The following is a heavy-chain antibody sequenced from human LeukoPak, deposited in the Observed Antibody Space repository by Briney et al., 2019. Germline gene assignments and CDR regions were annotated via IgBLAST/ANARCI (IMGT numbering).Heavy chain of an antibody. CDR3: ARGAQTAPADYSNYGMDV. J-gene: IGHJ6*02. CDR2: ISYDGSNK. Sequence: GRSLRLSCAVSRFTFSSYAMHWVRQAPGKGLEWVAVISYDGSNKYYADSAKDRFTISRDNSKNTLYLQMNSLRAEDTAVYYCARGAQTAPADYSNYGMDVWGQGTTVTVSS. CDR1: RFTFSSYA. V-gene: IGHV3-30-3*01. D-gene: IGHD4/OR15-4a*01.